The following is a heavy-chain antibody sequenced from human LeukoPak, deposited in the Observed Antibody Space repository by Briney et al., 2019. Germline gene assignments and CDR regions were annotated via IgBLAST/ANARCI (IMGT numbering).Heavy chain of an antibody. CDR2: ITRSGFI. D-gene: IGHD1-1*01. CDR1: GGSISTYY. CDR3: AEQELDTKYYIYFYYMAV. J-gene: IGHJ6*03. Sequence: SSETLSLTCTVSGGSISTYYWSWIRQPPGKGLEWIGEITRSGFINYNPTLKSRVTISVDRSKNQFSVRLSSVTAADTADCARAEQELDTKYYIYFYYMAVWGKGTTVTVSS. V-gene: IGHV4-34*01.